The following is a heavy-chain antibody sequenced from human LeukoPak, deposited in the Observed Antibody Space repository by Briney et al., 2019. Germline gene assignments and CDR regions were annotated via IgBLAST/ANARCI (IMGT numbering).Heavy chain of an antibody. D-gene: IGHD5-12*01. CDR3: ARIQNGYDFDY. V-gene: IGHV1-18*01. CDR1: GYTFTRNG. Sequence: ASVKVSCKASGYTFTRNGIGWVRLAPGQGLEWMGWISPYDEYTDYAQKLQDRVIMTTDTSTGTVSLELKSLRSDDTAVYYCARIQNGYDFDYWGQGTLVTVSS. CDR2: ISPYDEYT. J-gene: IGHJ4*02.